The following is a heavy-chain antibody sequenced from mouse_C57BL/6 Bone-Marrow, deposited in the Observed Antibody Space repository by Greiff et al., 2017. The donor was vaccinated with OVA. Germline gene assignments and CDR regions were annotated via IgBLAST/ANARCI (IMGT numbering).Heavy chain of an antibody. Sequence: EVKLVESGPGLVKPSQSLSLTCSVTGYSITSGYYWNWIRQFPGNKLEWMGYISYDGSNNYNPSLKNRISITRDTSKNQFFLKLNSVTTEDTATYYCARADYGSSLYAMDYWGQGTSVTVSS. D-gene: IGHD1-1*01. J-gene: IGHJ4*01. CDR2: ISYDGSN. CDR3: ARADYGSSLYAMDY. CDR1: GYSITSGYY. V-gene: IGHV3-6*01.